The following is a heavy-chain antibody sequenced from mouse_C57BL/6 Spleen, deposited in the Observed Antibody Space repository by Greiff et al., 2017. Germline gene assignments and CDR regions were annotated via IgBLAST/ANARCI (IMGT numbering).Heavy chain of an antibody. J-gene: IGHJ2*01. CDR2: IYPGSGNT. V-gene: IGHV1-76*01. Sequence: QVQLKESGAELVRPGASVKLSCKASGYTFTDYYINWVKQRPGQGLEWIARIYPGSGNTYYNEKFKGKATLTAEKSSSTAYMQLRSLTSEDSAVYLCARGPQSYFFDYWGQGTTLTVPS. CDR3: ARGPQSYFFDY. CDR1: GYTFTDYY.